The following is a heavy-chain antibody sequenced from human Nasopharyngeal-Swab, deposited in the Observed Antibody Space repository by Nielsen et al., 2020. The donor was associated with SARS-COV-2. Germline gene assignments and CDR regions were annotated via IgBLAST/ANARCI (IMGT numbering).Heavy chain of an antibody. J-gene: IGHJ6*03. D-gene: IGHD6-13*01. V-gene: IGHV3-11*01. CDR1: GFTFSDYY. CDR3: ASTGAAAASDYYYYYYMDV. Sequence: GEPLKISCAASGFTFSDYYMSWIRQAPGKGLEWVSYISSSGSTIYYADSVKGRFTISRDNAKNSLYLQMNSLRAEDTAVYYCASTGAAAASDYYYYYYMDVWGKGTTVTVSS. CDR2: ISSSGSTI.